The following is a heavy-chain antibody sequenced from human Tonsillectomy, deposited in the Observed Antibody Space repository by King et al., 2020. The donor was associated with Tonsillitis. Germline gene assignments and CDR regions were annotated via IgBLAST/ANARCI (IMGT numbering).Heavy chain of an antibody. J-gene: IGHJ6*02. Sequence: VQLVESGGVLVQPGGSLKLSCVASGFTFSDSAMHWVRQASGKGLEWVGRIRSKAKNYATVYGASVEGRFTIDRDDSKNTAFLEMNSLKTEDTAVYYCTRGGISGYYSGVDVWGQGTTVTVSS. CDR3: TRGGISGYYSGVDV. D-gene: IGHD1-14*01. CDR1: GFTFSDSA. V-gene: IGHV3-73*02. CDR2: IRSKAKNYAT.